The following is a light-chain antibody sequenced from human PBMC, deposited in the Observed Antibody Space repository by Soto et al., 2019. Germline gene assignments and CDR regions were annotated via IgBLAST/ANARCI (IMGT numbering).Light chain of an antibody. CDR1: QTIMTY. V-gene: IGKV1-39*01. Sequence: DIPMSQSPSSLSAPVGDEATSTCRASQTIMTYLNWYQLKTGKPPRLLIYDASSLQSGVPSRFSGSGSGTDFTLTISSLQPEDFAAYYCQQSYNSPQTFGQGTKVDIK. J-gene: IGKJ1*01. CDR3: QQSYNSPQT. CDR2: DAS.